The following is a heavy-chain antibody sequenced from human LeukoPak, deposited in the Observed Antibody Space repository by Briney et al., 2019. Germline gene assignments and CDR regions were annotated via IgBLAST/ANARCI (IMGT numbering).Heavy chain of an antibody. V-gene: IGHV3-23*01. CDR2: ISGSGGST. CDR3: TTAPIAVAGNRTTVDY. CDR1: GITLSNYG. J-gene: IGHJ4*02. Sequence: GGSLRLSCAVSGITLSNYGMSWVRQAPGKGLEWVAGISGSGGSTNYADSVKGRFTISRDNLKNTLYLQMHSLRAEDTAVYYCTTAPIAVAGNRTTVDYWGQGTLVTVSS. D-gene: IGHD6-19*01.